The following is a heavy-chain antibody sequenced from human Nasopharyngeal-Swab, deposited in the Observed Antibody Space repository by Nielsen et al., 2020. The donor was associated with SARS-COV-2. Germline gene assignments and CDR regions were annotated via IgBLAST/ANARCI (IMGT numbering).Heavy chain of an antibody. CDR3: ARASFLLLGAAYDILTGYTPYAFDI. CDR2: INPNSGGT. CDR1: GYTFTGYY. Sequence: ASVKVSCKASGYTFTGYYMHWVRQAPGQGLEWMGWINPNSGGTNYAQKFQGWVTMTRDTSISTAYMELRSLRSDDTAVYYCARASFLLLGAAYDILTGYTPYAFDIWGQGTMVTVSS. V-gene: IGHV1-2*04. J-gene: IGHJ3*02. D-gene: IGHD3-9*01.